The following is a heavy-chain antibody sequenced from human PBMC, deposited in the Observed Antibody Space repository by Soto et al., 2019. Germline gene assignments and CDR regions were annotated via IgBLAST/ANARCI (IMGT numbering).Heavy chain of an antibody. CDR3: SKTLGPTAIPPFS. CDR2: IYSSGAT. CDR1: GFTFSSYA. J-gene: IGHJ5*02. D-gene: IGHD2-2*02. V-gene: IGHV3-23*01. Sequence: EVQLLESGGGLVQPGGSLRLSCAASGFTFSSYAMTWVRQAPGKGLEWVSAIYSSGATYYADSVKGRFTISRDNSKNTLYLQVNFLRAEDTAVYYCSKTLGPTAIPPFSWGQGTLVTVSS.